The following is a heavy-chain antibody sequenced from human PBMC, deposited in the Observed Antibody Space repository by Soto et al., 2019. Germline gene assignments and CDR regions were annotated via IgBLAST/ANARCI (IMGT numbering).Heavy chain of an antibody. D-gene: IGHD3-10*01. Sequence: PSETLSLTCAVYVGSFSGYYWSWIRQPPGKGLEWIGEVNHVESTNYNPSLKSRVTMSVDTSKNQFSLKLDSVTAADTAVYYCARSGGDGSGTYYRHYFDYWAMEIWSPSPQ. CDR1: VGSFSGYY. V-gene: IGHV4-34*01. CDR3: ARSGGDGSGTYYRHYFDY. J-gene: IGHJ4*01. CDR2: VNHVEST.